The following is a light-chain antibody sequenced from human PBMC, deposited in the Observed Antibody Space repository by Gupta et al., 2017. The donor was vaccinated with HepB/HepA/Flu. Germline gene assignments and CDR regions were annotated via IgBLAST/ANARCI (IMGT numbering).Light chain of an antibody. CDR2: EVS. CDR1: SSDVGGYNY. J-gene: IGLJ2*01. Sequence: QSALTQPPSASGSPGQSVTISCTGTSSDVGGYNYVSWYQQHPGKAPKLMIYEVSKRPAGVPDRFSGSKSGNTASLTVSGLQEEEEADYYCSAYAGSNKVVFGGGTKLTVL. CDR3: SAYAGSNKVV. V-gene: IGLV2-8*01.